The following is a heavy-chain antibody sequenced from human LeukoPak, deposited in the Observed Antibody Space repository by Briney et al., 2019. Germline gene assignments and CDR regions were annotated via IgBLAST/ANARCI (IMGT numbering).Heavy chain of an antibody. V-gene: IGHV5-51*01. J-gene: IGHJ4*02. CDR3: ARPSGYSYGYFDY. D-gene: IGHD5-18*01. Sequence: GESLKISCKGSGSNFNTYWIGWVRQMPGKGLEWMGIIYPGDSDTRYSPSFQGQVTISADKSISTAYLQWSSLKASDTAMYYCARPSGYSYGYFDYWGQGTLVTVSS. CDR2: IYPGDSDT. CDR1: GSNFNTYW.